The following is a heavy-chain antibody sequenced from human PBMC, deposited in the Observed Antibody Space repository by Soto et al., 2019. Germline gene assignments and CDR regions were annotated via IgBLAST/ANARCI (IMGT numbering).Heavy chain of an antibody. J-gene: IGHJ6*03. CDR2: ISGSGGST. V-gene: IGHV3-23*01. Sequence: PGGSLRLSCAASGFTFSSYAMSWVRQAPGKGLEWVSAISGSGGSTYYADSVKGRFTISRDNSKNTLYLQMNSLRAEDTAVYYCAKDGFRASLWFGSKSSYYYYYYMDVWGKGTTVTVSS. CDR3: AKDGFRASLWFGSKSSYYYYYYMDV. D-gene: IGHD3-10*01. CDR1: GFTFSSYA.